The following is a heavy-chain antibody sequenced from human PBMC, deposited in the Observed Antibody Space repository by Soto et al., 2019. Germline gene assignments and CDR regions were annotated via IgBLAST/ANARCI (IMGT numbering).Heavy chain of an antibody. J-gene: IGHJ6*02. V-gene: IGHV1-18*01. CDR1: GYTFTSYG. CDR3: ARAHYDSSGYYYYYYGMDV. D-gene: IGHD3-22*01. Sequence: GASVKVSCKASGYTFTSYGISWVRQAPGQGLEWMGWISAYNGNTHYAQKLQGRVTMTTDTSTSTAYMELRSLRSDDTAVYYCARAHYDSSGYYYYYYGMDVWGQGTTVTVSS. CDR2: ISAYNGNT.